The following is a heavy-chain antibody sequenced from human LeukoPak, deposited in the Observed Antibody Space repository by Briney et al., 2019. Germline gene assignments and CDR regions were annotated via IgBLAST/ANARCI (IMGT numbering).Heavy chain of an antibody. CDR2: ISRSGVVT. Sequence: GGTLRLSCAASGFTFTSFAMSWVRQAPGKGLEGVSTISRSGVVTYYANSVKGRFTISRDNSKNTLYLQMNSLRAGDTAVYYCAKVAYNWISYGPFDYWGQGTLVTVSS. J-gene: IGHJ4*02. D-gene: IGHD1-20*01. CDR3: AKVAYNWISYGPFDY. CDR1: GFTFTSFA. V-gene: IGHV3-23*01.